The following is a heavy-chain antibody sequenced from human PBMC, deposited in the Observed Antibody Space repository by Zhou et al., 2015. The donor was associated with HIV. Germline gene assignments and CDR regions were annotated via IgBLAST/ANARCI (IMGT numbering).Heavy chain of an antibody. J-gene: IGHJ6*02. Sequence: QVQLVQSGAEVKKPGSSVKVSCKASGGTFSSYTISWVRQAPGQGLEWMGRILPILYIANYAQKFQGRVTIAADESTSTVYMELSSLRSEDTAVYYCARDEGSGSSWHYYYGMDVWGQGTTVTVSS. V-gene: IGHV1-69*08. CDR3: ARDEGSGSSWHYYYGMDV. CDR1: GGTFSSYT. D-gene: IGHD6-13*01. CDR2: ILPILYIA.